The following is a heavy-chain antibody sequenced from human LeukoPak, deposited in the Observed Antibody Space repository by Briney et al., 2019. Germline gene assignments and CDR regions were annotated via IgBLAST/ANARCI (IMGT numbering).Heavy chain of an antibody. CDR2: ISPDSGGT. J-gene: IGHJ4*02. CDR1: GYTFTGYY. CDR3: ARDSIRGVRLLDY. D-gene: IGHD3-3*01. V-gene: IGHV1-2*02. Sequence: GASVKVSCKASGYTFTGYYMHWVRQAPGQGLEWMGWISPDSGGTNYAQKFQGRVTVTGDSSINTAYMELSGLRSDDTAVYYCARDSIRGVRLLDYWGQGTLVTVSS.